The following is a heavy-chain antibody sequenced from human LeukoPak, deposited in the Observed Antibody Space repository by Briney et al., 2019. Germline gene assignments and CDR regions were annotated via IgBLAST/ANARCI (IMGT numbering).Heavy chain of an antibody. CDR1: GYTFTGYY. D-gene: IGHD6-13*01. V-gene: IGHV1-2*06. Sequence: GASVKVSCKASGYTFTGYYMHWVRQAPGQGLEWMGRINPNSGGTNYAQKFQGRVTMTRDTSISTAYMELSRLRSDDTAVYYCARDIAAAGTFDYWGQGTLVTVSS. CDR3: ARDIAAAGTFDY. CDR2: INPNSGGT. J-gene: IGHJ4*02.